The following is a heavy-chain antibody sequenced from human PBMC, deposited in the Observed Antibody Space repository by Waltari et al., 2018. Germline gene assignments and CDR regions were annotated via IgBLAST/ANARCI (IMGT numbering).Heavy chain of an antibody. J-gene: IGHJ4*02. CDR2: IYHSGST. D-gene: IGHD2-15*01. Sequence: QVQLQESGPGLVKPSETMSLTCAVSGYSISSGYSWGWIRQPPGKGLEWIGSIYHSGSTYYNPSLKSRVTISVDTSKNQFSLKLSSVTAADTAVYYCARMVVVAANLDYWGQGTLVTVSS. CDR1: GYSISSGYS. V-gene: IGHV4-38-2*01. CDR3: ARMVVVAANLDY.